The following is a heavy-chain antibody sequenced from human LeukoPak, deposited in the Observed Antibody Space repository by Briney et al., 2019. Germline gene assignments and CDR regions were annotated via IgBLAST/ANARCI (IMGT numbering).Heavy chain of an antibody. CDR1: GGTFSSYA. J-gene: IGHJ1*01. V-gene: IGHV1-69*13. D-gene: IGHD2-15*01. CDR3: ARDRAGGRTWDFQH. CDR2: IIPIFGTA. Sequence: ASVKVSCKASGGTFSSYAISWVRQAPGQGLEWMGGIIPIFGTANYAQKFQGRVTITADESTSTAYMELSSLRSEDTAVYYCARDRAGGRTWDFQHWGQGTLVTVSS.